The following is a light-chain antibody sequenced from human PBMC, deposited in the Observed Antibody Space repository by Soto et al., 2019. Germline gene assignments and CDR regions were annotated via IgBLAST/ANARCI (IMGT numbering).Light chain of an antibody. CDR1: QSISSN. Sequence: EIVLTQSPGTLSLFPGERATLSCRASQSISSNFVGWYQQKPGQAPRLLIYGASARATGIPARFSGSGSGTEFTLTISSLQPEDSAIYYCQERSKWPLYTFGQGTKLEIK. CDR3: QERSKWPLYT. V-gene: IGKV3-15*01. J-gene: IGKJ2*01. CDR2: GAS.